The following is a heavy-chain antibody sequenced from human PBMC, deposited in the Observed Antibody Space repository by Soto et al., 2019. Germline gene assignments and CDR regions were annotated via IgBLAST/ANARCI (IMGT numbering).Heavy chain of an antibody. CDR3: ASTPYYDFWRGYFPFDY. J-gene: IGHJ4*02. D-gene: IGHD3-3*01. V-gene: IGHV4-61*01. Sequence: QVQLQESGPGLVKPSETLSLTCTVSGGSVSSGSYYWSWIRQPPGKGLEWIRHIYHSGSTKYNPSYTSRVTISVATSNNQFSLTLSSVPAADAVVYYCASTPYYDFWRGYFPFDYWGQGSLVTVSS. CDR1: GGSVSSGSYY. CDR2: IYHSGST.